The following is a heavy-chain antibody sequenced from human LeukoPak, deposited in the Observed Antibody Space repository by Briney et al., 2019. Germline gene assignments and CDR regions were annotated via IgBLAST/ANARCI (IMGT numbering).Heavy chain of an antibody. CDR1: GYTFTSCD. CDR2: INPNLGDT. Sequence: ASVKVSCKASGYTFTSCDINWVRQAPGQRLEWMGWINPNLGDTNYAQKFQGRVTMTRDTSISTAYMELTRLRSDDTAVYYCAKLASGGDYWGQGTLVTVSS. V-gene: IGHV1-2*02. J-gene: IGHJ4*02. CDR3: AKLASGGDY. D-gene: IGHD3-10*01.